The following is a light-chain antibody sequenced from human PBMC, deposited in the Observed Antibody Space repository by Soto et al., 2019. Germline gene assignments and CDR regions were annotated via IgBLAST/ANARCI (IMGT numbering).Light chain of an antibody. CDR2: DNN. J-gene: IGLJ2*01. CDR3: GTWDSSLVV. Sequence: QSVLTQPPSVSAAPGQKVTISCSGSSSNIGNNYVSWYQQLPGTAPKLLIYDNNKRPSGIPDRFSGSKSGTSATLGITGLQTVDEADYYCGTWDSSLVVFGGGTKLTVL. CDR1: SSNIGNNY. V-gene: IGLV1-51*01.